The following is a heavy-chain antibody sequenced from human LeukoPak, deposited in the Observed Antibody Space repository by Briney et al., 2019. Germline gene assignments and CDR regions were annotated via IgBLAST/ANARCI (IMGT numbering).Heavy chain of an antibody. Sequence: GGSLRLSCAASGFTFSSYAMSWVRQAPGKGLEWVSAISGSGGSTYYADSVKGRFTISRDNAKNSLYLQMNSLRAEDTAVYYCARGHFWSGYFFDYWGQGTLVTVSS. CDR3: ARGHFWSGYFFDY. D-gene: IGHD3-3*02. CDR2: ISGSGGST. J-gene: IGHJ4*02. CDR1: GFTFSSYA. V-gene: IGHV3-23*01.